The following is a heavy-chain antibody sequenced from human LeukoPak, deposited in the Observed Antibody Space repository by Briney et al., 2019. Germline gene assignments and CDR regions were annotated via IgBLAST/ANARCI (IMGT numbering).Heavy chain of an antibody. D-gene: IGHD3-10*01. J-gene: IGHJ4*02. CDR2: IYHSGST. CDR1: GGSISSGGYS. Sequence: SQTLSLTCAVSGGSISSGGYSWSWIRQPPGKGLEWIGYIYHSGSTYYNPSLKSRVTISVDRSKSQFSLKLSSVTAADTAVYYCARGGYYGSGSYRWGQGTLVTVSS. CDR3: ARGGYYGSGSYR. V-gene: IGHV4-30-2*01.